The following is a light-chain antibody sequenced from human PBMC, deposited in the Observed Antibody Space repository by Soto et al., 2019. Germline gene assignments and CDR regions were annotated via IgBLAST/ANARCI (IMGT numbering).Light chain of an antibody. Sequence: DIPMTQSPSSVSASVGDRVTITCRASQGISSWLAWSQQKPGKAPKLLIYAASSLPSGVPSRFSGSGSGTDFTLTISSLQPEDFATYYCQHANSFTFGPGTKVDIK. CDR3: QHANSFT. CDR2: AAS. J-gene: IGKJ3*01. CDR1: QGISSW. V-gene: IGKV1-12*02.